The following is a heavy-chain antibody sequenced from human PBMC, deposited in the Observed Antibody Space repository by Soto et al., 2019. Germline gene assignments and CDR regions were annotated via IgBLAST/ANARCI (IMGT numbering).Heavy chain of an antibody. J-gene: IGHJ4*02. CDR3: AKLDSGSYYTHPPDY. Sequence: QLQLQESGPGLVKPSETLSLTCTVSGGSISSSSYYWGWIRQPPGKGLEWIGSIYYSGSTYYNPSLKSRATISVDTSKNQFSLKLSSVTATDTAVYYCAKLDSGSYYTHPPDYWGQGTLVTVSS. V-gene: IGHV4-39*01. CDR2: IYYSGST. CDR1: GGSISSSSYY. D-gene: IGHD1-26*01.